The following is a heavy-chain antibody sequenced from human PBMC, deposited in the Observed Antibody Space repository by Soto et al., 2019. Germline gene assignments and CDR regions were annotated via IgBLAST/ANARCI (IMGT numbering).Heavy chain of an antibody. V-gene: IGHV3-33*01. CDR2: IWYDGSNK. J-gene: IGHJ6*03. D-gene: IGHD3-10*01. Sequence: GGSLRLSCAASGFTFSSYGMHWVRQAPGKGLEWVAVIWYDGSNKYYADSVKGRFTISRDNSKNTLYLQMNSLRAEDTAVYYCARPAYYYGSGSYYHYYYMDVWGKGTTVTVSS. CDR3: ARPAYYYGSGSYYHYYYMDV. CDR1: GFTFSSYG.